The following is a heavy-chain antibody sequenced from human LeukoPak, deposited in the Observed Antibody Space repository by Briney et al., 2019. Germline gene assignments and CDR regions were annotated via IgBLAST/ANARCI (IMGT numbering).Heavy chain of an antibody. CDR1: GGSISSGDYY. J-gene: IGHJ5*02. Sequence: SQTLSLTCTVSGGSISSGDYYWSWIRQPPGKGLEWIGYIYYSGSTYYNPSLKSRVTISVDTSKNQFSLKLSSVTAADTAVYYCARLTVVTHPDWFDPWGQGTLVTVSS. CDR2: IYYSGST. D-gene: IGHD4-23*01. V-gene: IGHV4-30-4*01. CDR3: ARLTVVTHPDWFDP.